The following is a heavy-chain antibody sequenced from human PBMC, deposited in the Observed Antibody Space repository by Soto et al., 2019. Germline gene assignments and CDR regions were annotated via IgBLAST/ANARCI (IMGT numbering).Heavy chain of an antibody. Sequence: GASVKVSCKASGHSFTSHGITWVRQAPGQGLEWVGWTNTHNGKTHYTQKFLGRVTMTTDTSTSTAYMELRSLRSDDTAVYYCARLPTTVTTDEDVWGQGTTVTSP. CDR1: GHSFTSHG. D-gene: IGHD4-17*01. J-gene: IGHJ6*02. CDR2: TNTHNGKT. V-gene: IGHV1-18*04. CDR3: ARLPTTVTTDEDV.